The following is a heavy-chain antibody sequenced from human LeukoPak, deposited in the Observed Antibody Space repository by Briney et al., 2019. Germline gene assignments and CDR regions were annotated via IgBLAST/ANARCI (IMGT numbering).Heavy chain of an antibody. D-gene: IGHD2-2*01. J-gene: IGHJ4*02. CDR1: GFTFSSYA. CDR2: ISGSGGST. V-gene: IGHV3-23*01. CDR3: ASLMGYCSSTSCQNFDY. Sequence: PGGSLRLSCAASGFTFSSYAMSWVRQAPGKGLEWVSAISGSGGSTYYADSVKGRFTISRDNSKNTLYLQMNSLRAEDTAVYYCASLMGYCSSTSCQNFDYWGQGTLVIVSS.